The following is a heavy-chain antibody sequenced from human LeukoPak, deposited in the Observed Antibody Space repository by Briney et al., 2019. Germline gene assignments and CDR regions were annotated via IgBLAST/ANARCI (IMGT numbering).Heavy chain of an antibody. D-gene: IGHD1-26*01. CDR2: IFDGGST. CDR1: GFTVTTQY. V-gene: IGHV3-66*01. Sequence: GGSLRLSCAASGFTVTTQYMTWVRQAPGRGLEWVSLIFDGGSTFYADSVKGRFSISRDNAKNTLDLQMNSLRAEDTAVYYCARVHGTKRSYFDDWGQGTQVIVSS. J-gene: IGHJ4*02. CDR3: ARVHGTKRSYFDD.